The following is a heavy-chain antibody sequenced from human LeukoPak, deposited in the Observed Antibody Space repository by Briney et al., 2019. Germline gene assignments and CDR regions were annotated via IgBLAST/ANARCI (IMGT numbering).Heavy chain of an antibody. CDR2: TYYRSTWYN. J-gene: IGHJ5*02. CDR1: GDSVSSNSVT. D-gene: IGHD2-2*01. Sequence: SQTLSLTCAISGDSVSSNSVTWNWIRQSPSRGLEWLGRTYYRSTWYNDYAVSVRGRITVNPDTSKNQFSLHLNSVTPEDTAYYCARRLTQYDCFDPWGQGILVTVSS. CDR3: ARRLTQYDCFDP. V-gene: IGHV6-1*01.